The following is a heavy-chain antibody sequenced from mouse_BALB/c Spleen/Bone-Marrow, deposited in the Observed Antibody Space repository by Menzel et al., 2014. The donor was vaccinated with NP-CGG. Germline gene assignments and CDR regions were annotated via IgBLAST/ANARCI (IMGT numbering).Heavy chain of an antibody. CDR2: ISYSGST. J-gene: IGHJ2*01. CDR1: GDSITSGY. CDR3: ARSRDYYGNSLDD. D-gene: IGHD2-1*01. Sequence: EVQLQPSGPSLVKPSQTLSLTCSVTGDSITSGYWNWIRKLPGNKLEYMGYISYSGSTYYNPSLKSRISITRDTSKNQYYLQLNSVTTEHTATYYCARSRDYYGNSLDDWGQGTTLTVSS. V-gene: IGHV3-8*02.